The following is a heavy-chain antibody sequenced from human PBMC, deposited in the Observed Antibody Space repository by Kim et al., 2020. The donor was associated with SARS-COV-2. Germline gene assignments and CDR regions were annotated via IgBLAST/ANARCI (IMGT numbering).Heavy chain of an antibody. V-gene: IGHV3-30*07. D-gene: IGHD3-22*01. Sequence: SVKGRLTISRDNSKNTLYLQMNSLRAEDTAVYYCAREGYYYDSSGYYRTSWGQGTLVTVSS. CDR3: AREGYYYDSSGYYRTS. J-gene: IGHJ5*02.